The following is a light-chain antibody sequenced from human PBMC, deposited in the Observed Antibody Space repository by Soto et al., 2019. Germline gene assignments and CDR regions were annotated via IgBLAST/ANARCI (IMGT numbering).Light chain of an antibody. CDR2: GAS. CDR3: HHYVGSPWA. Sequence: EIVLTQSPGTLSLSPGERATLSCRASQSVNRFLAWFQQKPGQVPRLLIYGASNRATGIPDRFSGSGSETDFTLTITRLEHEDFAVYYCHHYVGSPWAFGQGTKVENK. J-gene: IGKJ1*01. CDR1: QSVNRF. V-gene: IGKV3-20*01.